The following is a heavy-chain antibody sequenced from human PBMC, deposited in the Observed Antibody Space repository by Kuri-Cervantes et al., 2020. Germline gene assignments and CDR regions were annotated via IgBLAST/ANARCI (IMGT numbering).Heavy chain of an antibody. Sequence: SLQISCAASGFTFSSYAMHWLRQAPGKGLEWVAVISYDVSNKYYADSVKGRFTISRDNSKNTLYLHMNNLRAEDTAVYYCATDGVTTVTTIWGQGTLVTVSS. J-gene: IGHJ4*02. CDR1: GFTFSSYA. V-gene: IGHV3-30-3*01. CDR3: ATDGVTTVTTI. CDR2: ISYDVSNK. D-gene: IGHD4-17*01.